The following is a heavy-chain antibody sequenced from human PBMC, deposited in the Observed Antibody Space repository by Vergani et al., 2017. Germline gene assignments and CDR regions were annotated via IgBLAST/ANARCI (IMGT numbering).Heavy chain of an antibody. J-gene: IGHJ6*02. CDR3: ARDLRQSRAGVYYYYGMDV. CDR1: GGSFSGYY. CDR2: IYYSGST. V-gene: IGHV4-34*01. D-gene: IGHD2-8*01. Sequence: QVQLQQWGAGLLKPSETLSLTCAVYGGSFSGYYWSWIRQPPGKGLEWIGYIYYSGSTYYNPSLKSRVTISVDTSKNQFSLKLSSVTAADTAVYYCARDLRQSRAGVYYYYGMDVWGQGTTVTVSS.